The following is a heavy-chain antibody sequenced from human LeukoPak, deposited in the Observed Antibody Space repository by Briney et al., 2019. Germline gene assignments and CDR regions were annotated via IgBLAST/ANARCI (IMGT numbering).Heavy chain of an antibody. D-gene: IGHD2-2*01. CDR2: ISAYNGNT. CDR3: ARGYCSSTSCSTFDY. V-gene: IGHV1-18*01. J-gene: IGHJ4*02. CDR1: GYTFTSYG. Sequence: ASVKVSCKASGYTFTSYGISWVRQAPGQGPEWMGWISAYNGNTNYAQKLQGRVTMTTDTSTSTAYMELRSLRSDDTAVYYCARGYCSSTSCSTFDYWGQGTLVTVSS.